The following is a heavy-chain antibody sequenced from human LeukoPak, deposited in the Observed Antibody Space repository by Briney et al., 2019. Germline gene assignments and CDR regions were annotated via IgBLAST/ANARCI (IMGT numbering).Heavy chain of an antibody. Sequence: PGGSLRLSCAASGFSFSTSSMSWVRRTPGKGLEWISYIRGSSTTIYYADSVKDRFTISRDNARNSLYLQMNDLRAEDTGVYFCARDARSHCGTDACYGPYFDYWGQGSLVTVSS. CDR3: ARDARSHCGTDACYGPYFDY. CDR1: GFSFSTSS. V-gene: IGHV3-48*01. J-gene: IGHJ4*02. D-gene: IGHD2-2*01. CDR2: IRGSSTTI.